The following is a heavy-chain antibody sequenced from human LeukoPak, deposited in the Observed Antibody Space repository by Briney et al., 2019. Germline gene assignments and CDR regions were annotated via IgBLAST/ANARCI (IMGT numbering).Heavy chain of an antibody. CDR1: GGSFSGYY. CDR3: ARDKRLSSYCSGGSCYSGSGARFDY. CDR2: INHSGST. D-gene: IGHD2-15*01. J-gene: IGHJ4*02. V-gene: IGHV4-34*01. Sequence: SETLSLTCAVYGGSFSGYYWSWIRQPPGKGPEWIGEINHSGSTNYNPSLKSRVTISVDTSKNQFSLKLSSVTAADTAVYYCARDKRLSSYCSGGSCYSGSGARFDYWGQGTLVTVSS.